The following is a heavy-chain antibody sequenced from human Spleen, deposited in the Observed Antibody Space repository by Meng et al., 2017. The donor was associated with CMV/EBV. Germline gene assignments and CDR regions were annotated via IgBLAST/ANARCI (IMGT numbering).Heavy chain of an antibody. Sequence: GESLKISCAASGFTFSDYYMSWVRQAPGKGLEWVAFIRYDGSDKYYADSVKGRFTISRDNSKNTLYLQMNSLRAEDTAVYYCARVQAAAGTFDYWGQGTLVTVSS. CDR2: IRYDGSDK. J-gene: IGHJ4*02. CDR3: ARVQAAAGTFDY. CDR1: GFTFSDYY. V-gene: IGHV3-30*02. D-gene: IGHD6-13*01.